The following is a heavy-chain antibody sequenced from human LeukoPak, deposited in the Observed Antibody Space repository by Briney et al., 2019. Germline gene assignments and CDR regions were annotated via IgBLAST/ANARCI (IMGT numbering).Heavy chain of an antibody. V-gene: IGHV3-74*01. CDR2: ISTDGYTT. Sequence: GGSLRLSCAASGLAFSAYKMHWVRQAPRKGLVWVSRISTDGYTTDYADFVQGRFTASRDNTKNMWSLEMNSLRAEDTAVYYCVVGGSPGYWGQGTLVTVSS. CDR1: GLAFSAYK. J-gene: IGHJ4*02. CDR3: VVGGSPGY. D-gene: IGHD2-15*01.